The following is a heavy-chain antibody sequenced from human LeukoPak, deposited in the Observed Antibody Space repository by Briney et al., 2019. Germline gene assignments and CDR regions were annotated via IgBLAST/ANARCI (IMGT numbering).Heavy chain of an antibody. Sequence: GGPLSLPCEVAGFPFDDYAMHWFGKVPGKGLGWVACFSWNSDTRGYVDSVKGRFTISRDNARNSLYLQMNSLRAEDTALYYCITNGGGDSGYGNFDYWGQGTLVTVSS. V-gene: IGHV3-9*01. D-gene: IGHD5-12*01. CDR1: GFPFDDYA. J-gene: IGHJ4*02. CDR2: FSWNSDTR. CDR3: ITNGGGDSGYGNFDY.